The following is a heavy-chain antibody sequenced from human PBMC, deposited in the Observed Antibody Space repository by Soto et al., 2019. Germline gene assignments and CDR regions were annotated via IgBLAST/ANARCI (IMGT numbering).Heavy chain of an antibody. V-gene: IGHV3-33*01. CDR3: ARDFPPRSAPTRNWFDP. CDR2: IWYDGSNK. Sequence: QVQLVESGGGVVQPGRSLRLSCAASGFTFSSYGMHWVRQAPGKGLEWVAVIWYDGSNKYYADSVKGRFTISRDNSKNTLYLQMHSLRAEDTAVYYCARDFPPRSAPTRNWFDPWGQGTLVTVSS. CDR1: GFTFSSYG. D-gene: IGHD3-10*01. J-gene: IGHJ5*02.